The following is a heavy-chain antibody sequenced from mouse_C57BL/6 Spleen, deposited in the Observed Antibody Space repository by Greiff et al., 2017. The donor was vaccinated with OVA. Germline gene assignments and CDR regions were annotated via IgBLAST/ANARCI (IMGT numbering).Heavy chain of an antibody. D-gene: IGHD4-1*01. CDR1: GYTFTSYW. J-gene: IGHJ4*01. V-gene: IGHV1-50*01. CDR3: ARRTGPRAMDY. Sequence: VQLQQPGAELVKPGASVKLSCKASGYTFTSYWMQWVKQRPGQGLEWIGEIDPSDSYTNYNQKFKGKATLTVDTSSSTAYMQLSSLTSEDSAVYYCARRTGPRAMDYWGQGTSVTVSS. CDR2: IDPSDSYT.